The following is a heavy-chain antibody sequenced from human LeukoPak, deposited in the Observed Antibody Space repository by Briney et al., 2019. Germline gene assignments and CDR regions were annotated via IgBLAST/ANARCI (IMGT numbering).Heavy chain of an antibody. Sequence: PGGSLRLSCAASGFTFSSYAMSWIRQPPGKGLEWIGYIYYSGSTNYNPSLKSRVTISVDTSKNQFSLELSSVTAADTAVYYCARESETGYGGDYFDYWGRGTLVTVSS. V-gene: IGHV4-59*01. J-gene: IGHJ4*02. CDR1: GFTFSSYA. CDR2: IYYSGST. CDR3: ARESETGYGGDYFDY. D-gene: IGHD3-9*01.